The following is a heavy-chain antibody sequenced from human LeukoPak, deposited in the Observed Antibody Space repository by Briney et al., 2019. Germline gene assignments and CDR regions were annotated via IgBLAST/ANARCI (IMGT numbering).Heavy chain of an antibody. CDR3: ARLGSGWYYFDY. CDR1: GGSFSGYY. V-gene: IGHV4-34*01. J-gene: IGHJ4*02. CDR2: IYHSGST. D-gene: IGHD6-19*01. Sequence: SETLSLTCAVYGGSFSGYYWSWIRQPPGKGLEWIGSIYHSGSTYYNPSLKSRVTISVDTSKNQFSLKLSSVTAADTAVYYCARLGSGWYYFDYWGQGTLVTVSS.